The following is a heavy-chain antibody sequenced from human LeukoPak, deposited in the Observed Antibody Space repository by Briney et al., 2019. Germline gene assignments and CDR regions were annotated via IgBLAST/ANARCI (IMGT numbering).Heavy chain of an antibody. D-gene: IGHD1-26*01. J-gene: IGHJ6*02. CDR3: ARDPGMGATKYYYYYGMDV. V-gene: IGHV3-64*01. CDR2: ISSNGGST. CDR1: GFTFSSYA. Sequence: GRSLRLSCAASGFTFSSYAMHWVRQAPGKGLEYVSAISSNGGSTYYANSVKGRFTISRDNSKNTLYLQMGSLRAEDMAVYYCARDPGMGATKYYYYYGMDVWGQGTTVTVSS.